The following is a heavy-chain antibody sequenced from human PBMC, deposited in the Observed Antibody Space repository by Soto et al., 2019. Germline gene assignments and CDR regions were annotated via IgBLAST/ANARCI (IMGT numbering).Heavy chain of an antibody. CDR3: SKSLPDRDYYYGMDV. Sequence: QVQLVQSGAEVKKPGSSVKVSCKASGGTFSSYAISWVRQAPVQGLGWMGGIIPIFGTANYAQKFQGRVTITGDESTSTAYMELSSLRSEDTAVYYCSKSLPDRDYYYGMDVWGQGTTVTVSS. V-gene: IGHV1-69*01. J-gene: IGHJ6*02. CDR1: GGTFSSYA. CDR2: IIPIFGTA.